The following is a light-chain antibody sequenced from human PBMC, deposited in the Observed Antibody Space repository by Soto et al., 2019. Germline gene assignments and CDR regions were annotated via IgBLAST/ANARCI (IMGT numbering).Light chain of an antibody. CDR3: QSYDSSTGV. V-gene: IGLV1-51*01. J-gene: IGLJ1*01. CDR1: SSNIGNNF. Sequence: QSVLTQPPSVSAAPGQKVTISCSGSSSNIGNNFVSWYQQLPGTAPKLLIYDNDKRPSGIPDRFSGSKSGTSASLAITGLQAEDEADYYCQSYDSSTGVFGTGTKVTVL. CDR2: DND.